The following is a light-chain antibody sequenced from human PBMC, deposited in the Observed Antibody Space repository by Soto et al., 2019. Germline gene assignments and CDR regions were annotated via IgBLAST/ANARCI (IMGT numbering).Light chain of an antibody. CDR3: QAYDYSLTAFV. J-gene: IGLJ3*02. Sequence: QSVLTQPPSVSGAPGQRVTISCTGKNYNLGAGYDVHWYQQLPGAAPKLVIFGNRNRPSGVPERVSGSKSGTSASLASTGLQAEDGADYYCQAYDYSLTAFVFGGGAKLTFL. V-gene: IGLV1-40*01. CDR1: NYNLGAGYD. CDR2: GNR.